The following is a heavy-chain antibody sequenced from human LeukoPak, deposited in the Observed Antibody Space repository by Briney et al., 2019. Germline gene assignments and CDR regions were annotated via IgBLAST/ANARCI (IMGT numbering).Heavy chain of an antibody. Sequence: ASVKVSCKASGYTFTGYYMHWVRQAPGQGLEWMGWINPNSGGTNYAQKFQGRVTMTRDTSISTAYMELSRLRSDDTAVYYCAGDASAPGVVVVPAASYNWFDPWGQGTLVTVSS. V-gene: IGHV1-2*02. CDR1: GYTFTGYY. J-gene: IGHJ5*02. D-gene: IGHD2-2*01. CDR2: INPNSGGT. CDR3: AGDASAPGVVVVPAASYNWFDP.